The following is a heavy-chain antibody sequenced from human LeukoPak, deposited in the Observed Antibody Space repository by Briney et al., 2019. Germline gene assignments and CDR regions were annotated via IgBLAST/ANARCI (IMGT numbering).Heavy chain of an antibody. D-gene: IGHD2-2*01. V-gene: IGHV3-23*01. CDR3: AKNRRGCSSASCYGYYFDY. J-gene: IGHJ4*02. Sequence: GGSLRLSCAASGFTVSSNYMSWVRQAPGKGLEWVSGISGSGTNTYYADSVKGRFTISRDNSKNTLYVQMNSLRAEDTAIYYCAKNRRGCSSASCYGYYFDYWGQGIQVTVSS. CDR2: ISGSGTNT. CDR1: GFTVSSNY.